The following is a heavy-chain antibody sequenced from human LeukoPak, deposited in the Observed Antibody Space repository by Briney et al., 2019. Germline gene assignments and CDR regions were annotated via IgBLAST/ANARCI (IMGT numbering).Heavy chain of an antibody. Sequence: SETLSLTCTVPGGSISGYYWSWIRQPPGKGLEWIGYIYYSGGTNYNPSLKSRVTISLDTSKNQFSLKLSSVTAADTAVYYCARSHSSGWYDDYWGQGTLVTVSS. CDR2: IYYSGGT. D-gene: IGHD6-19*01. CDR3: ARSHSSGWYDDY. J-gene: IGHJ4*02. V-gene: IGHV4-59*01. CDR1: GGSISGYY.